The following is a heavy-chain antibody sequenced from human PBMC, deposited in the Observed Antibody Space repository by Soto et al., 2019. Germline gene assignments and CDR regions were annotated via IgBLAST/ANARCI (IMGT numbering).Heavy chain of an antibody. V-gene: IGHV3-48*01. CDR1: GFTFSRYN. CDR2: IGTSGSPI. Sequence: GGSLGLSCAASGFTFSRYNMNWVRQAPGKGLEWVSYIGTSGSPIYCADSVKGRFTISRDNAKNSLYLQMDSLRAEDTAVYYCARDSGSYDSDVWGKGTTVTVSS. CDR3: ARDSGSYDSDV. J-gene: IGHJ6*04. D-gene: IGHD5-12*01.